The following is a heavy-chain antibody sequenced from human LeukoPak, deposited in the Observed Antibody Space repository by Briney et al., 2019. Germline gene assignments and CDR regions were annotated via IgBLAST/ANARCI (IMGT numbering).Heavy chain of an antibody. D-gene: IGHD5-12*01. Sequence: GGSLRLSCAASGFTFSSYWMSWVRQAPGKGLEWVANIKQDGSEKYYVDSVKGRFTISRDNAKNSLYLQMNSLRAEDTAVYYCAREGGYSGYVSDDAFDIWGQGTMVTVSS. J-gene: IGHJ3*02. CDR3: AREGGYSGYVSDDAFDI. CDR1: GFTFSSYW. V-gene: IGHV3-7*01. CDR2: IKQDGSEK.